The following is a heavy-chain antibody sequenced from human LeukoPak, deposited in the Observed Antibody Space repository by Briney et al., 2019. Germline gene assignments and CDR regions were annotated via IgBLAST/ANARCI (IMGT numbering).Heavy chain of an antibody. CDR3: ARDGLGGYSGYDRHYYYYGMDV. CDR1: GFTFSSYA. D-gene: IGHD5-12*01. Sequence: PGRSLRLSCAASGFTFSSYAMHWVRQAPGKGLEWVAVISYDGSNKYYADFVKGRFTISRDNSKNTLYLQMNSLRAEDTAVYYCARDGLGGYSGYDRHYYYYGMDVWGQGTTVTVSS. J-gene: IGHJ6*02. V-gene: IGHV3-30-3*01. CDR2: ISYDGSNK.